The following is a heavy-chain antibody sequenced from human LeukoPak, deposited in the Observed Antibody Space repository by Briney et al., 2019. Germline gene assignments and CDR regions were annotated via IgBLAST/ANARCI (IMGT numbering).Heavy chain of an antibody. CDR3: AREYGSGSEFDP. CDR1: GGSISSYY. J-gene: IGHJ5*02. CDR2: IYASGST. D-gene: IGHD3-10*01. Sequence: SETLSLTCTVPGGSISSYYWSWIRQPAGKGLEWIGRIYASGSTNYNPSLKSRVTMSVDTSKNQFSLKLSSVTAADTAVYYCAREYGSGSEFDPWGQGTLVTVSS. V-gene: IGHV4-4*07.